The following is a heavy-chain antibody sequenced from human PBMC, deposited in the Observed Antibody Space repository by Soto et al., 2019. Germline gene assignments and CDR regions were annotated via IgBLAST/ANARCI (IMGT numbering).Heavy chain of an antibody. CDR3: ATDSHHPDKPQLPAGHSYYYGMDV. V-gene: IGHV1-24*01. CDR2: FDPEDGET. Sequence: VSVKGPCKVSGWTLTEFSMHWWLQPPGKGLEWRGGFDPEDGETIYAQKFQGRVTMTEDTSTDTAYMELSSLRSEDTAVYYCATDSHHPDKPQLPAGHSYYYGMDVWGQGTMVTVSS. J-gene: IGHJ6*02. D-gene: IGHD2-2*01. CDR1: GWTLTEFS.